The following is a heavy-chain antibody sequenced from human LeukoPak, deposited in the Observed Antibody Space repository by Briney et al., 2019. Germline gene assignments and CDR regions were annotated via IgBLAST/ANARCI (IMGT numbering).Heavy chain of an antibody. CDR1: GDPISSRSYY. D-gene: IGHD4-17*01. CDR2: IFYRGST. J-gene: IGHJ4*02. Sequence: SETLSLTCTVSGDPISSRSYYWDWIRQPPGGGLEWLGSIFYRGSTYYNPSLKSRVTISLDTSKNQFSLKLSSVTAADTAVYYCARDFLSVSDYELGDYWGQGTLVTVSS. CDR3: ARDFLSVSDYELGDY. V-gene: IGHV4-39*07.